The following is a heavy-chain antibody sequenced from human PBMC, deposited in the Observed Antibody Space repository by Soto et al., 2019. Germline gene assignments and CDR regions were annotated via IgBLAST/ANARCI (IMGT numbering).Heavy chain of an antibody. CDR2: ISYDGSNK. V-gene: IGHV3-30*18. J-gene: IGHJ6*02. Sequence: QVQLVESGGGVVQPGRSRRLSCAASGFTFSSYGMHWVRQAPGKGLEWVAVISYDGSNKYYADSVKGRFTISRDNSKNTLYLQMNSLRAEDTAVYYCAKEVGDCSSTSCRLFYYYYYGMDVWGQGTTVTVSS. D-gene: IGHD2-2*01. CDR3: AKEVGDCSSTSCRLFYYYYYGMDV. CDR1: GFTFSSYG.